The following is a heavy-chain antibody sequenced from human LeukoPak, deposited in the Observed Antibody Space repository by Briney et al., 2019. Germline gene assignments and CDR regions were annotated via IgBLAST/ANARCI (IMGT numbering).Heavy chain of an antibody. CDR1: GDSISSSSSY. D-gene: IGHD3-22*01. CDR2: IYYSGST. Sequence: SETLSLTCTVSGDSISSSSSYWGWIRQPPGEGLEWIGSIYYSGSTYYNPSLKSRVTISVDTSKNQFSLKLSSVTAADTAVYYCARDYYDSSGYLDYWGQGTLVTVSS. J-gene: IGHJ4*02. V-gene: IGHV4-39*07. CDR3: ARDYYDSSGYLDY.